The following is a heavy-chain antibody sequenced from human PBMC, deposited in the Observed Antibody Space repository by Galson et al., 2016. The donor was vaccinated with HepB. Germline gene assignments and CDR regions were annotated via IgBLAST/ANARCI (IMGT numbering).Heavy chain of an antibody. CDR3: ARHIVVVVVANMNAFDI. CDR1: GFTFSSYW. J-gene: IGHJ3*02. D-gene: IGHD2-15*01. Sequence: CAASGFTFSSYWMSWVRQAPGKGLEWVANIKQDGSKKYYVDSVKGRFTISRDNAKNSLYLQMNSLRAEDTAVYYCARHIVVVVVANMNAFDIWGQGTMVTVSS. CDR2: IKQDGSKK. V-gene: IGHV3-7*01.